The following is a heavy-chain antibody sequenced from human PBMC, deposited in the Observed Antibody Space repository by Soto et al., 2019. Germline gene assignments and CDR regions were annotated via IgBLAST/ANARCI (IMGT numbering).Heavy chain of an antibody. CDR1: GGSFSGYY. CDR2: INHSGRT. CDR3: ARRGYYYGSGSYSNWFDP. V-gene: IGHV4-34*01. D-gene: IGHD3-10*01. J-gene: IGHJ5*02. Sequence: SDILSLACGVYGGSFSGYYWSWIRQPPGKGLEWIGEINHSGRTNYNPSLKSRVTISVDTSKNQLSLKLSSVTAAETAVYYCARRGYYYGSGSYSNWFDPWGQGTLVTVS.